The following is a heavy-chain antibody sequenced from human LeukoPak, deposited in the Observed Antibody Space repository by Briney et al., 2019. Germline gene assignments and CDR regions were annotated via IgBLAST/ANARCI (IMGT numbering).Heavy chain of an antibody. V-gene: IGHV3-48*03. J-gene: IGHJ6*02. CDR3: ARGGGVVPAANYYYYYGMDV. Sequence: GGSLRLSCAASGFTFSSYAMSWVRQAPGKGLEWVSYISSSGSTIYYADSVKGRFTISRDNAKNSLYLQMNSLRAEDTAVYYCARGGGVVPAANYYYYYGMDVWGQGTTVTVSS. CDR1: GFTFSSYA. D-gene: IGHD2-2*01. CDR2: ISSSGSTI.